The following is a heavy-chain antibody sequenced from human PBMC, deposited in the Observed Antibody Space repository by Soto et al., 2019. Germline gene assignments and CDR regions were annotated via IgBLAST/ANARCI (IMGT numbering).Heavy chain of an antibody. CDR3: ARTIPYYYDSSGPKYWYFDL. D-gene: IGHD3-22*01. CDR1: GGTFSSYT. Sequence: GASVKVSCKASGGTFSSYTISWVRQAPGQGLEWMGRIIPILGIANYAQKFQGRVTITADKSTSTAYMELSSLRSEDTAVYYCARTIPYYYDSSGPKYWYFDLWGRGTLVTVSS. V-gene: IGHV1-69*02. J-gene: IGHJ2*01. CDR2: IIPILGIA.